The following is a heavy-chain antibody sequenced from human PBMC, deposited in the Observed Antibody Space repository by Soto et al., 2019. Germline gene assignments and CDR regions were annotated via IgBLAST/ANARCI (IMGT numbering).Heavy chain of an antibody. V-gene: IGHV3-23*01. D-gene: IGHD3-3*01. Sequence: GGSLRLSCAASGFTISSNAMYWIRQAPGKGLEWVSAISDRGATTHYADSVKGRFTISGDTSQSTLYLQMNSLRADDTAMYYCARWSYLDYWGQGTRVTVSS. CDR1: GFTISSNA. J-gene: IGHJ4*02. CDR2: ISDRGATT. CDR3: ARWSYLDY.